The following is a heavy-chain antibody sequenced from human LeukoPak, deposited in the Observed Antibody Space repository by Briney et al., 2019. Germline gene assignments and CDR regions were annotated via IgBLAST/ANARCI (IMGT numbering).Heavy chain of an antibody. CDR2: MYSHGSP. CDR1: VGSLSSISDY. V-gene: IGHV4-39*01. Sequence: PSQTLSLTCAVSVGSLSSISDYGGWSRQTPGKGVGWVGTMYSHGSPYYIPSLKRRVTISVDTSKNQFSLKLSSVTAADTAVYYCASIQLWTYYFDYWGQGTLVTVSS. D-gene: IGHD5-18*01. J-gene: IGHJ4*02. CDR3: ASIQLWTYYFDY.